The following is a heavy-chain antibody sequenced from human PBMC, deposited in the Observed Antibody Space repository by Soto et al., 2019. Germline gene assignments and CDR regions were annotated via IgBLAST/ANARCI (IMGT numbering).Heavy chain of an antibody. Sequence: QVQLVQSGAEVQKPGSSVKVSCKASGGTFSSYAISWVRQAPGQGLEWMGGIIPIFGTANYAQKFQGRVTITADESTSTAYMELSSMRSEDTAVYYCGGGYYDSSGSPLDLWGRGTLVTVSS. D-gene: IGHD3-22*01. CDR2: IIPIFGTA. CDR1: GGTFSSYA. V-gene: IGHV1-69*01. CDR3: GGGYYDSSGSPLDL. J-gene: IGHJ2*01.